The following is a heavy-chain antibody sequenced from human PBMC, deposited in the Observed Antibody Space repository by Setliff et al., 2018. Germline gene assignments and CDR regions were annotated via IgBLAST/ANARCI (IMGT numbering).Heavy chain of an antibody. D-gene: IGHD3-16*01. CDR1: GASITHTSYF. CDR2: IYISGGT. V-gene: IGHV4-61*09. Sequence: SETLSLTCSVSGASITHTSYFWHWIRQPAGKGLEWIGHIYISGGTNYNPSLKSRVTMSVDKSKNQFSLNLRSVTAADTAMYYCARLYYASRALYFDSWGQGTLVTVS. J-gene: IGHJ4*02. CDR3: ARLYYASRALYFDS.